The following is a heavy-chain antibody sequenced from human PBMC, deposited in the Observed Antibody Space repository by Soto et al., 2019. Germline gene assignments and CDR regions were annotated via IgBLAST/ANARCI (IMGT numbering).Heavy chain of an antibody. CDR2: IIPIFGTA. Sequence: QVQLVQSGAEVKKPGSSVKVSCKASGGTFSNYAMTWVRQAPGQGLEWMGGIIPIFGTANYAQKFQGRVTITADESTSTAYMELSSLRSDDTAVYYCARGRRDIVASYGLDVWCQGTTVTVSS. V-gene: IGHV1-69*12. J-gene: IGHJ6*02. CDR3: ARGRRDIVASYGLDV. CDR1: GGTFSNYA. D-gene: IGHD5-12*01.